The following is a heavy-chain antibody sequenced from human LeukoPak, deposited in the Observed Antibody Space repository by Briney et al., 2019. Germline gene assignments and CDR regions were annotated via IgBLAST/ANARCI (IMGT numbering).Heavy chain of an antibody. J-gene: IGHJ4*02. D-gene: IGHD1/OR15-1a*01. Sequence: GGSLILSCAASGFTFSDYGMHWVRQAPGKGLECVTFVRHDGNNRYYADSVKGRFAISRDNSKNTVYLQMTSLKPEDTAIYYCAKEGTASKPSDLDYWGQGTLVTVFS. CDR3: AKEGTASKPSDLDY. CDR1: GFTFSDYG. CDR2: VRHDGNNR. V-gene: IGHV3-30*02.